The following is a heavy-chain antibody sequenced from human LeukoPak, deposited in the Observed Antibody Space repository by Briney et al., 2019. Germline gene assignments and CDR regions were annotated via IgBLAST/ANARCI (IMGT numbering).Heavy chain of an antibody. Sequence: SSETLSLTRTVSGGSISSSSYYWGWIRQPPGKGLEWIGSIYYSGSTYYNPSLKSRVTISVDTSKNQFSLKLSSVTAADTAVYYCARLGYSYAFDYWGQGTLVTVSS. CDR2: IYYSGST. D-gene: IGHD5-18*01. CDR3: ARLGYSYAFDY. J-gene: IGHJ4*02. CDR1: GGSISSSSYY. V-gene: IGHV4-39*01.